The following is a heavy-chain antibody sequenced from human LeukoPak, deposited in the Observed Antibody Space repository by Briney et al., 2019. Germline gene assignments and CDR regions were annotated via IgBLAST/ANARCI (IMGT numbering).Heavy chain of an antibody. CDR2: ISGNGIST. Sequence: GGSLRLSCAASGLTFSSYAMGWVRQAPGKGPEWVSAISGNGISTSYADAVKGRFTISRDNSKNTLSLQMNSLRAEDTAVYYCANAGGDSRPHDFWGQGTLVTVSS. D-gene: IGHD2-21*02. V-gene: IGHV3-23*01. CDR1: GLTFSSYA. CDR3: ANAGGDSRPHDF. J-gene: IGHJ4*02.